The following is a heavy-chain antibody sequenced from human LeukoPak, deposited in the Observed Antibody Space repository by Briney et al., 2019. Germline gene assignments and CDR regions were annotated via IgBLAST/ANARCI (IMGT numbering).Heavy chain of an antibody. Sequence: GESLKISCKGSGYSFSNYWVAWVRQMTGKGLEWMGIIHPGDSDTGYSPSFQGQVTISGDKSISTAYLQWSSLKASDTAMYYCARYDYGGNSGFNYWGQGTQVTVSS. CDR2: IHPGDSDT. CDR1: GYSFSNYW. CDR3: ARYDYGGNSGFNY. J-gene: IGHJ4*02. D-gene: IGHD4-23*01. V-gene: IGHV5-51*01.